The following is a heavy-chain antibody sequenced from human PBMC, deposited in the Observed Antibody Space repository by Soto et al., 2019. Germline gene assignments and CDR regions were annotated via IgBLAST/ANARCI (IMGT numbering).Heavy chain of an antibody. V-gene: IGHV4-4*02. Sequence: SETLSLTCSVSGASLTSGNWWTWVGQSPQRGLEYIGEIFHDGTANYYPSFERRVAMSVDTSRNQFSLKLTSVTAADTAVYFCARLVYDTRLNYMYFDFWGPGTLVTVSS. CDR2: IFHDGTA. J-gene: IGHJ4*02. D-gene: IGHD3-10*01. CDR1: GASLTSGNW. CDR3: ARLVYDTRLNYMYFDF.